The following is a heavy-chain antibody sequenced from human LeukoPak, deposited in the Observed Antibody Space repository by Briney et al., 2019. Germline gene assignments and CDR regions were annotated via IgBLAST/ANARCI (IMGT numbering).Heavy chain of an antibody. CDR2: INPNSGGT. Sequence: GASVKVSCKASGYTFTGYYMHWVRQAPGQGLEWMGWINPNSGGTNYAQKLQGRVTMTTDTSTSTAYMELRSLRSDDTAVYYCARDIFQVWPPQATDPFDYWGQGTLVTVSS. CDR1: GYTFTGYY. CDR3: ARDIFQVWPPQATDPFDY. J-gene: IGHJ4*02. D-gene: IGHD2-21*01. V-gene: IGHV1-2*02.